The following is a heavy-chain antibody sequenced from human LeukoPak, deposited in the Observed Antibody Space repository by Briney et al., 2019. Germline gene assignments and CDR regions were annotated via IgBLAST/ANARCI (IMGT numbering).Heavy chain of an antibody. V-gene: IGHV3-7*05. CDR1: GFTFSIYW. CDR2: IKQDGSDK. CDR3: AREAAGTIYADYYGMDV. J-gene: IGHJ6*02. D-gene: IGHD6-13*01. Sequence: GGSLRLSCAASGFTFSIYWMSWVRQAPGKGLEWVATIKQDGSDKYYVDSVKGRFTISRDNAKNSLYLQMNSLRAEDTAVYYCAREAAGTIYADYYGMDVWGQGTTVTVSS.